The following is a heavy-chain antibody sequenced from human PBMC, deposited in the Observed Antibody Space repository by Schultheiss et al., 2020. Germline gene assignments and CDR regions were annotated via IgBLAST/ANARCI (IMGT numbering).Heavy chain of an antibody. J-gene: IGHJ4*02. D-gene: IGHD5-18*01. CDR1: GFTFSSYG. CDR2: ISYDGSNK. Sequence: GGSLRLSCAASGFTFSSYGMHWVRQAPGKGLEWVAVISYDGSNKYYADSVKGRFTISRDNSKNTLYLQMNSLRAEDTAVYYCAKSPVDTAMVAYFDYWGQGTLVTGSS. V-gene: IGHV3-30*18. CDR3: AKSPVDTAMVAYFDY.